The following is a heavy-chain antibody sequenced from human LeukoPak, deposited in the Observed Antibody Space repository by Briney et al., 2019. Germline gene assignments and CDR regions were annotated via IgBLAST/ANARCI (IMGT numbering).Heavy chain of an antibody. D-gene: IGHD3-16*01. Sequence: GGSLRLSCAATGFTVSSNYMSWVRQAPGKGLEWVSVIYSGGSTYYADSVKGRFTISRDNSKNTLYLQMNSLRAEDTAVYYCARAQMRGGVFDYWGQGTLVTVSS. CDR3: ARAQMRGGVFDY. CDR2: IYSGGST. V-gene: IGHV3-66*02. CDR1: GFTVSSNY. J-gene: IGHJ4*02.